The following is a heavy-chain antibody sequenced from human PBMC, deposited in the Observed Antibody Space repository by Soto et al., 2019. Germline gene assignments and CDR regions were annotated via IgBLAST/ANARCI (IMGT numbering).Heavy chain of an antibody. CDR1: GYTFTSYD. CDR2: MNPNRGNT. V-gene: IGHV1-8*01. J-gene: IGHJ4*02. D-gene: IGHD3-16*01. CDR3: ARGSYYDYIWGSYNFDY. Sequence: ASVKVSCKASGYTFTSYDINWVRQATGQGLEWMGWMNPNRGNTGYAQKFQGRVTMTRNTSISTAYMELSSLRSEDTAVYYCARGSYYDYIWGSYNFDYWGQGTLVTVSS.